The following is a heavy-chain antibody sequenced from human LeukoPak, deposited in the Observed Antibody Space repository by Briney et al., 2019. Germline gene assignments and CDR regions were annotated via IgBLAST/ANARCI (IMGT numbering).Heavy chain of an antibody. CDR1: GYTFTGYY. CDR2: INPNSGGT. Sequence: ASVKVSCKASGYTFTGYYMHWVRQAPGQGLEWMGWINPNSGGTNYAQKFQGRVTMTRDTSTSTAYMELSRLRSDDTAVYYCARHIGYSCGWTNDYWGQGTLVTVSS. D-gene: IGHD6-19*01. V-gene: IGHV1-2*02. CDR3: ARHIGYSCGWTNDY. J-gene: IGHJ4*02.